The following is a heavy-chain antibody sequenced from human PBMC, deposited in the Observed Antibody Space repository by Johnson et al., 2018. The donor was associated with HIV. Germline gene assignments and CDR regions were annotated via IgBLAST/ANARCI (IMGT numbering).Heavy chain of an antibody. D-gene: IGHD1-7*01. CDR2: IYSGGST. CDR3: ARGTGPTSAVFVAFDI. J-gene: IGHJ3*02. V-gene: IGHV3-66*01. Sequence: VQLVESGGGLVQPGGSLRLSCAASGFTVSSNYMSWVRQAPGKGLEWVSVIYSGGSTYYADSVKGRFTISRDNSKNTLYLQMGRLSADDKAVYYCARGTGPTSAVFVAFDIWGEGTMVTVSS. CDR1: GFTVSSNY.